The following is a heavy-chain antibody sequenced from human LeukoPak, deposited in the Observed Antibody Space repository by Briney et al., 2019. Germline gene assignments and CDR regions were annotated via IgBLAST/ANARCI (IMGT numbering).Heavy chain of an antibody. Sequence: PGGSLRLSCAASGFTFSNAYMNWVRQAPGKGLEWVGRIKPKTDGETTDYAAPVKGRFTISRDDSKNTLYLQMNSLKTEDTAVYYCTTARGSYASGHYWGQGTLVTVSS. CDR2: IKPKTDGETT. V-gene: IGHV3-15*07. D-gene: IGHD1-26*01. CDR3: TTARGSYASGHY. CDR1: GFTFSNAY. J-gene: IGHJ4*02.